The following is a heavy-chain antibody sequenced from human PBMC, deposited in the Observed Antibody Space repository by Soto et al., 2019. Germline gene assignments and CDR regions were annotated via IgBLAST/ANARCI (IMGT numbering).Heavy chain of an antibody. CDR2: ISASKGNT. V-gene: IGHV1-18*01. J-gene: IGHJ4*02. Sequence: ASVKVSCKASGYTLTFYGITWVRQAPGQGLEWMGWISASKGNTNYAQKFQDRFTMTTDTSTGTAYMELRRLNSDDTAVYYCARVPDNGDYVVRENHPPVFGGQGTLVTVSS. D-gene: IGHD4-17*01. CDR3: ARVPDNGDYVVRENHPPVF. CDR1: GYTLTFYG.